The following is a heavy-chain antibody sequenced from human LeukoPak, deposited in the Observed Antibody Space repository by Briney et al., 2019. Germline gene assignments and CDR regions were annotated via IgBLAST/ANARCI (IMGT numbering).Heavy chain of an antibody. D-gene: IGHD3-9*01. V-gene: IGHV3-23*01. CDR1: GFTLSISA. CDR3: AKVSESNYDILTGYYTPYYFDY. J-gene: IGHJ4*02. CDR2: ISDSGGST. Sequence: GGSLRLSCAASGFTLSISAMSWVRQAPGKGLEWVSGISDSGGSTFYADSVKGRFTISRDNSKNILYLQMNSLRADDTAVYYCAKVSESNYDILTGYYTPYYFDYWGQGTLVTVSS.